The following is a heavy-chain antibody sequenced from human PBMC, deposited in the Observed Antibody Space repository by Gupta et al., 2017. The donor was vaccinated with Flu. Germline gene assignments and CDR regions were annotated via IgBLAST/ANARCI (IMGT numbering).Heavy chain of an antibody. J-gene: IGHJ3*02. V-gene: IGHV4-39*01. Sequence: QLQLQESGPGLVKPSETLSLTCSVSGGSINTSTHYWGYVRQPPGKGLEWIGTVYYRGTTYYTPSLNSRVTISLDMSKNQFSLRLSSVTAADTAVYYCVAFCSSTSCPRNTFDMWGHGTMVTVSS. D-gene: IGHD2-2*01. CDR3: VAFCSSTSCPRNTFDM. CDR1: GGSINTSTHY. CDR2: VYYRGTT.